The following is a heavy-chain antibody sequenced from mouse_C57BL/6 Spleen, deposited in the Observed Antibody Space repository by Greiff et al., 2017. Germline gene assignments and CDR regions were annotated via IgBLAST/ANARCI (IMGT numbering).Heavy chain of an antibody. CDR3: ARGEVTKDGRDY. V-gene: IGHV1-55*01. CDR2: IYPGSGST. J-gene: IGHJ4*01. Sequence: QVQLQQPGAELVKPGASVKMSCKASGYTFTSYWITWVKQRPGQGLEWIGEIYPGSGSTNYNEKFKSKATLTVDTSSSTAYLQLSSLTSEDSAVYYWARGEVTKDGRDYWGQGTSVTVSS. CDR1: GYTFTSYW. D-gene: IGHD2-2*01.